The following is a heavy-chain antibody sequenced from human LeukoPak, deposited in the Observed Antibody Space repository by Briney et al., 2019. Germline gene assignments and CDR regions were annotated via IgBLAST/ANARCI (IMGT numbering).Heavy chain of an antibody. Sequence: SETLSLTCTVSGGSISITSYYWGWIRQPPGKGLEWIGSMYSSGSTYYNPSLKSRVTISVDTSKNQFSLRLTSVTAADTAVYYCARNPTSKTMSRDSFDIWGQGTFVTVSS. J-gene: IGHJ3*02. V-gene: IGHV4-39*07. CDR1: GGSISITSYY. D-gene: IGHD3-10*02. CDR3: ARNPTSKTMSRDSFDI. CDR2: MYSSGST.